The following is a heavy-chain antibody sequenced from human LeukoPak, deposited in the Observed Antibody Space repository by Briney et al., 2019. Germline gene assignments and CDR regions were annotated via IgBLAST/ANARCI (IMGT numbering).Heavy chain of an antibody. CDR2: ISAYNGNT. CDR1: GYTFTSYG. V-gene: IGHV1-18*01. J-gene: IGHJ6*03. Sequence: SVTVSCKASGYTFTSYGISWVRQAPGQGLEWMGWISAYNGNTNYAQKLQGRVTMTTDTSTSTAYMELRSLSSDDTAVYYCAREVWFGELSSYYYMDVWGKGTTVTISS. CDR3: AREVWFGELSSYYYMDV. D-gene: IGHD3-10*01.